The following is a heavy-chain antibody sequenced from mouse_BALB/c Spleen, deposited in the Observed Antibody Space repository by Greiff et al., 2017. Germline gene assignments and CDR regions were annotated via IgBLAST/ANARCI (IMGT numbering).Heavy chain of an antibody. CDR3: ARGITTVVAPYFDY. Sequence: EVKLVESGPSLVKPSQTLSLTCSVTGDSITSGYWNWIRKFPGNKLEYMGYISYSGSTYYNPSLKSRISITRDTSKNQYYLQLNSVTTEDTATYYCARGITTVVAPYFDYWGQGTTLTVSS. J-gene: IGHJ2*01. CDR2: ISYSGST. V-gene: IGHV3-8*02. D-gene: IGHD1-1*01. CDR1: GDSITSGY.